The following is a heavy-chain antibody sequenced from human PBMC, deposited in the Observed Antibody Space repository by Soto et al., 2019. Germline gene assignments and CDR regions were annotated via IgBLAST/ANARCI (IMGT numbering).Heavy chain of an antibody. V-gene: IGHV3-33*01. CDR2: IWYDGSNK. D-gene: IGHD6-13*01. J-gene: IGHJ6*02. CDR3: ARENIAAAGTDYYYGMDV. Sequence: VQLVESGGGVVQPGRSLRLSCAASGFTFSSYGMHWVRQAPGKGLEWVAVIWYDGSNKYYADSVKGRFTISRDNSKNTLYLQMNSLRAEDTAVYYCARENIAAAGTDYYYGMDVWGQGTTVTVSS. CDR1: GFTFSSYG.